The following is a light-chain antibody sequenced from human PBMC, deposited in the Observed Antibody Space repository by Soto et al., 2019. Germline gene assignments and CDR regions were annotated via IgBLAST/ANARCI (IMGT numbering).Light chain of an antibody. CDR1: QSVGRN. J-gene: IGKJ4*01. CDR2: AAS. V-gene: IGKV3-15*01. CDR3: QQYGDWPLT. Sequence: EIVVTQSPGILSVSPGDRATLSCRASQSVGRNLAWYQQKPGQAPTLLIYAASTRATGLPARFSGSGSGTDFTLTISSLQSEDFAVYYCQQYGDWPLTFGGGAKVEIE.